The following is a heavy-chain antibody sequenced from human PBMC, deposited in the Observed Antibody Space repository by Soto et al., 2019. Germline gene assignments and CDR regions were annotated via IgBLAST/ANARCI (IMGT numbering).Heavy chain of an antibody. J-gene: IGHJ4*02. V-gene: IGHV4-30-4*01. CDR1: GGSVSSDYYC. CDR2: IYISGST. D-gene: IGHD1-26*01. CDR3: ARGPSGDKVDY. Sequence: SETLSLTCTVSGGSVSSDYYCWSWIRQPPGRGLEWIGHIYISGSTYSSPSLKSRVTVSVDTSKNQFSLRLSSVTAADTAMYYCARGPSGDKVDYWGQGILVTVSS.